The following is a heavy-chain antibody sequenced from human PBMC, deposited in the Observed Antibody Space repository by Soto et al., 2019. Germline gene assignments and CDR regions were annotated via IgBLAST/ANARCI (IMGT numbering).Heavy chain of an antibody. V-gene: IGHV1-2*02. Sequence: QLHLVQSGAVVKKPGASVTVSCSASGYPVTAYYMHWVRQAPGRGLEWTGVINPATGAAKYTKTSQGRVTMTRDTSTSTGLTEQSSLTSEDTAVFYCARGGGVGVAGSAAFDMWGQGTLVTVSS. D-gene: IGHD3-3*01. J-gene: IGHJ3*02. CDR2: INPATGAA. CDR3: ARGGGVGVAGSAAFDM. CDR1: GYPVTAYY.